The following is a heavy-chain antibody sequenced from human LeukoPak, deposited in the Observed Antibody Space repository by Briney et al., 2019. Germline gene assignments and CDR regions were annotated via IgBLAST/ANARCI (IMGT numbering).Heavy chain of an antibody. CDR1: GFTFTSYG. CDR3: AKDPSYYGSTSNNDY. V-gene: IGHV3-23*01. CDR2: INTSGATT. D-gene: IGHD3-10*01. Sequence: GGSLRLSCAASGFTFTSYGMSWVRQAPGKGLEWVSTINTSGATTYYADSVKGRFTISRDNSENTLCLQMNSLRAEDTAVYYCAKDPSYYGSTSNNDYWGQGTLVTVSS. J-gene: IGHJ4*02.